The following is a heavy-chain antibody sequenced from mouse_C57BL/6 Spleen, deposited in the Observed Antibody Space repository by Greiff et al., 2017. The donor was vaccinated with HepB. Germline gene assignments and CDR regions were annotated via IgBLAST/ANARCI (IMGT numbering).Heavy chain of an antibody. D-gene: IGHD2-5*01. V-gene: IGHV1-12*01. CDR3: ARGDSNWYFDV. J-gene: IGHJ1*03. Sequence: QVQLQQSGAELVRPGASVKMSCKASGYTFTSYNMHWVKQTPRQGLEWIGAISPGNGDTSSNQKFKGKATLTGDKSSSTAYMQLSSLTAEDSAVYFCARGDSNWYFDVWGTGTTVTVSS. CDR1: GYTFTSYN. CDR2: ISPGNGDT.